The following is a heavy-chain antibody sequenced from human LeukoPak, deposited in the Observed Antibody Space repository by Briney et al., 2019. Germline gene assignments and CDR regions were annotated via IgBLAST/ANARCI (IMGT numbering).Heavy chain of an antibody. CDR3: ARSLITMIVVVSGALDI. CDR2: INPSSGGT. D-gene: IGHD3-22*01. Sequence: GASVKVSCKASGYTFTSYYMHWVRQAPGQGLEWMGIINPSSGGTSSAQKFQGRVIMTRDTSTSTVYMELSSLRSDDTAVYYCARSLITMIVVVSGALDIWGQGTMVTVSS. J-gene: IGHJ3*02. CDR1: GYTFTSYY. V-gene: IGHV1-46*01.